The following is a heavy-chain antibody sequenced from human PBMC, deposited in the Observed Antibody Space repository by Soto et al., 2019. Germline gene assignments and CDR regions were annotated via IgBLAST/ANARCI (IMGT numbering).Heavy chain of an antibody. CDR3: ARGGKWCDP. CDR1: GFSFSDYW. V-gene: IGHV3-7*05. Sequence: EVQVVESGGGLVQPGGSLRLSCAASGFSFSDYWMAWVRQAPGKGLEWVANIDQGGGEKHDVDSVQGRFTNSRDNDKNSLYRQMNSLRAEDTAVYYCARGGKWCDPWGQGTRVTVSS. CDR2: IDQGGGEK. D-gene: IGHD3-10*01. J-gene: IGHJ5*02.